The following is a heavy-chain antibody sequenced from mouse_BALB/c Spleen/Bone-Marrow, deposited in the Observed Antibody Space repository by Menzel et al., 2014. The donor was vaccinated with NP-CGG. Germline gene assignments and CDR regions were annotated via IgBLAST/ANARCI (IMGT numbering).Heavy chain of an antibody. CDR1: GYTFTSYT. CDR3: AREDIITAYFDY. V-gene: IGHV1-4*02. CDR2: IDPSNTYT. J-gene: IGHJ2*01. D-gene: IGHD1-1*01. Sequence: QVQLQQSAAELARPGASVKMSCKAPGYTFTSYTMQWVKQRPGQGLEWIGYIDPSNTYTDYNQKFRDKTTLTADKSSSTAYMQLTSLTSEDSAVYYCAREDIITAYFDYWGQGTTLTVSS.